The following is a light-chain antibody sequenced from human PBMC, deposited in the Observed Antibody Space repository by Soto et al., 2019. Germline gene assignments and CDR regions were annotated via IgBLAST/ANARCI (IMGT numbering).Light chain of an antibody. V-gene: IGKV1-5*03. CDR1: QSISSW. Sequence: DIQMTHSPSTVSASVGDRVTMTRGASQSISSWLAWYQQKLGKAPKLLIYKAPSLESGVPSRFSGSGSGTEFTLTICSLQPDDFATYYCQQSDSYSWTFCQGTKV. CDR2: KAP. J-gene: IGKJ1*01. CDR3: QQSDSYSWT.